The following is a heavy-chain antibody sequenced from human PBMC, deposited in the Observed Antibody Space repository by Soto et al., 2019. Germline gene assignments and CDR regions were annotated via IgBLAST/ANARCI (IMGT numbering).Heavy chain of an antibody. D-gene: IGHD3-10*01. V-gene: IGHV1-69*06. CDR1: GGTFSSYA. CDR3: ARVPYGSGIGKNYYYYGMDV. J-gene: IGHJ6*02. CDR2: IIPIFGTA. Sequence: SVKVSCKASGGTFSSYAISWVRQAPGQGREWMGGIIPIFGTANYAQKFQGRATITADKSTSTAYMELSSLRSEDTAVYYCARVPYGSGIGKNYYYYGMDVWGQGXTVTVSS.